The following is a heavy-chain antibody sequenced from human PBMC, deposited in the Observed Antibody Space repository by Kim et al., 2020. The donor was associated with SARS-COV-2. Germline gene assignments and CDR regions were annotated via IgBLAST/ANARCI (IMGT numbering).Heavy chain of an antibody. CDR1: GFTFSDYA. V-gene: IGHV3-49*03. CDR2: IRSKAYGGAT. CDR3: NTYYYDSSGYYYRRYFDH. D-gene: IGHD3-22*01. Sequence: GGSLRLSCTASGFTFSDYAMSWFRQAPGKGLEWVGFIRSKAYGGATAYAASVKGRFTISRDDSKSIAYLQMNSLKTEDTAVYYCNTYYYDSSGYYYRRYFDHWGQGTLVTVSS. J-gene: IGHJ4*02.